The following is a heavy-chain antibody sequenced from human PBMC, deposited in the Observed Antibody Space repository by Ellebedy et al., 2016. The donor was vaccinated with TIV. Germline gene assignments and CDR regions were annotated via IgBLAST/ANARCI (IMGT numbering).Heavy chain of an antibody. CDR3: ARAVGGSSSL. CDR1: GFTLSSYW. D-gene: IGHD6-13*01. J-gene: IGHJ4*02. CDR2: INQDGSEK. V-gene: IGHV3-7*03. Sequence: GGSLRLSCAASGFTLSSYWMSWVRQAPGKGLEWVANINQDGSEKYYVDSVKGRFSISRDNAKNSLYLQMNSLRAEDTAVYYCARAVGGSSSLWGQGTLVTVYS.